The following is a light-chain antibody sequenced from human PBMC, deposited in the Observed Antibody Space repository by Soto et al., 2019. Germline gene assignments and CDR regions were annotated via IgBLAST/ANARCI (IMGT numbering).Light chain of an antibody. V-gene: IGKV1-5*01. CDR2: GAS. CDR3: KQHNSYS. Sequence: DIQMTQSPSSLSASVGDRVTITCRASQSITIYLNWYQQKPGEAPNLLIFGASTLQSGVPARFSGSGSGTEFTLNISSLQPDDFATYYCKQHNSYSFGQGTKVDI. J-gene: IGKJ1*01. CDR1: QSITIY.